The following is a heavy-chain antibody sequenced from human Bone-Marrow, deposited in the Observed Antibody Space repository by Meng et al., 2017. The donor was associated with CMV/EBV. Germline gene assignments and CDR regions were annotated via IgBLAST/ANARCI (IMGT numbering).Heavy chain of an antibody. V-gene: IGHV3-15*01. D-gene: IGHD2-2*02. J-gene: IGHJ4*02. CDR2: IKSKADDGTT. CDR3: TTDRYCSTATCYRVGVDY. CDR1: EFTFSNAW. Sequence: GESLKISCAASEFTFSNAWMSWVRQAPGKGLEWVGRIKSKADDGTTDYAAPVKGRFTISRDDSKNTLYLQMNSLKTEDTAVYYCTTDRYCSTATCYRVGVDYWGQGTLVTVSS.